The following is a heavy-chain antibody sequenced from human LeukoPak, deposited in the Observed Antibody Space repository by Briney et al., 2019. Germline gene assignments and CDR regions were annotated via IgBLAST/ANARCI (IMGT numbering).Heavy chain of an antibody. Sequence: GGSLRLSCAASGFTFSRYSVNWVRQAPGKGLEWVSYINSSSSTIHYADSVKGRFTISRDDAKNSLFLQMNSLRAEDTAVYYCARVVGRRAIFDAFDIWGQGTMVTVSS. V-gene: IGHV3-48*04. CDR1: GFTFSRYS. CDR2: INSSSSTI. CDR3: ARVVGRRAIFDAFDI. D-gene: IGHD3-3*01. J-gene: IGHJ3*02.